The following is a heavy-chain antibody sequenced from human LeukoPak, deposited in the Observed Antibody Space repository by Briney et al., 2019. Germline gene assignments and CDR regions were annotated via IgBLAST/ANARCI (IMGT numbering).Heavy chain of an antibody. CDR2: ISNGGGTI. Sequence: PGGSLRLSCVTSGFTFTSYDFNWVRQAPGKGLEWVSYISNGGGTIYYADSVKGRFTISRDNAKNSVFLQMNTLRAEDTAVYYCARDSYTFGSDYWGQGTLVTVSS. J-gene: IGHJ4*02. CDR3: ARDSYTFGSDY. D-gene: IGHD3-16*01. CDR1: GFTFTSYD. V-gene: IGHV3-48*03.